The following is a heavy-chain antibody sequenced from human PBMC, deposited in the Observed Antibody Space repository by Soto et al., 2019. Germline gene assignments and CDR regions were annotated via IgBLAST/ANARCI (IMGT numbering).Heavy chain of an antibody. D-gene: IGHD6-19*01. CDR1: GFSFSEYT. CDR3: ARGRGGVPVAADRDY. V-gene: IGHV3-21*06. Sequence: PGGSLRLSCVASGFSFSEYTMSWVRQAPGKGLDWVSTISTSRSNIFYAASVKGRFTVSRDNAKNTLYLQMDNLRAEDTAVYFCARGRGGVPVAADRDYWGQGTLVTVS. J-gene: IGHJ4*02. CDR2: ISTSRSNI.